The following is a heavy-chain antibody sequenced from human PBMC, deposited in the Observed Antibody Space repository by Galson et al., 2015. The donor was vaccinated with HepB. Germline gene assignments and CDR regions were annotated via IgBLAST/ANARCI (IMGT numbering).Heavy chain of an antibody. CDR1: GDSISNDRW. CDR3: ARAKEGRGYFDY. Sequence: VTLSLTCAVSGDSISNDRWWSWVRQPPGEGLEWIGEAYHSGGTTYRPSLKSRVTISVDQSKNQFSLKLTSVTAADTAVYYCARAKEGRGYFDYWGQGTLVTVSS. V-gene: IGHV4-4*02. J-gene: IGHJ4*02. D-gene: IGHD3-10*01. CDR2: AYHSGGT.